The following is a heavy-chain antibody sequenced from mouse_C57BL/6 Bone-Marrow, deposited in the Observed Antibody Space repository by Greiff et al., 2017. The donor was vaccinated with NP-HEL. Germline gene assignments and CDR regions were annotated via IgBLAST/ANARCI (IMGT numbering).Heavy chain of an antibody. CDR3: ARPHYYGSSYFDY. CDR2: INPSSGYT. Sequence: VQLQQSGAELARPGASVKMSCKASGCTFTSYTMHWVKQRPGQGLEWIGYINPSSGYTKYNQKFKDKATLTADKSSSTAYMQLSSLTSEDSAVYYCARPHYYGSSYFDYWGQGTTLTVSS. CDR1: GCTFTSYT. V-gene: IGHV1-4*01. D-gene: IGHD1-1*01. J-gene: IGHJ2*01.